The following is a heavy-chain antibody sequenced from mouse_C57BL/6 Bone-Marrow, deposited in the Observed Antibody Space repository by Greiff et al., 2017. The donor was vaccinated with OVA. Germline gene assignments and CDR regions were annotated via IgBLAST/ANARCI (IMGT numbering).Heavy chain of an antibody. V-gene: IGHV1-5*01. CDR3: TSDYYSNYDAMDY. Sequence: EVQLQQSGTVLARPGASVKMSCKTSGYTFTSYWMHWVKQRPGQGLEWIGAIYPGNSDTSYNQKFKGKAKLTAVTSASTAYMELSSLTNEDSAVYYCTSDYYSNYDAMDYWGQGTSVTVSS. CDR2: IYPGNSDT. CDR1: GYTFTSYW. J-gene: IGHJ4*01. D-gene: IGHD2-5*01.